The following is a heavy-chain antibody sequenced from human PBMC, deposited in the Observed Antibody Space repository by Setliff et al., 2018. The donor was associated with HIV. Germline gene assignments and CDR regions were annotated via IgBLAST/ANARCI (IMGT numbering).Heavy chain of an antibody. CDR3: ARKEYQLLHAFDI. CDR1: GGTFDNYP. CDR2: IIPVLDMP. V-gene: IGHV1-69*10. D-gene: IGHD2-2*01. J-gene: IGHJ3*02. Sequence: ASVKVSCKSSGGTFDNYPINWVRQAPGQGLEWMGGIIPVLDMPHYAQKFQGRVTMTADKSTNTAYMEVTSLRSEDTAVYCCARKEYQLLHAFDIWGQGTMVTVSS.